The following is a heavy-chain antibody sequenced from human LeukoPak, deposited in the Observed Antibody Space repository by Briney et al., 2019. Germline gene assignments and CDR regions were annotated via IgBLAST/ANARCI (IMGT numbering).Heavy chain of an antibody. J-gene: IGHJ4*02. CDR2: IIPIFGTA. CDR3: ARVRPGALAYGY. Sequence: SVKVSCKASGYTFTSYYMHWVRQAPGQGLEWMGGIIPIFGTANYAQKFQGRVTITADESTSTAYMELSSLRSEDTAVYYCARVRPGALAYGYWGQGTLVTVSS. D-gene: IGHD3-10*01. CDR1: GYTFTSYY. V-gene: IGHV1-69*13.